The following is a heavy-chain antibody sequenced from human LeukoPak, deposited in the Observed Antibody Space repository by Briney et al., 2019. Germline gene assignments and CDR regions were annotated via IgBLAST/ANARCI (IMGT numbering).Heavy chain of an antibody. J-gene: IGHJ3*02. CDR2: ISSSSSYI. D-gene: IGHD3-16*01. CDR1: GFTFSSYA. Sequence: PGGSLRLSCAASGFTFSSYAMSWVRQAPGKGLEWVSSISSSSSYIYYADSVKGRFTISRDNAKNSLYLQMNSLRAEDTAVYYCAREGDLHDAFDIWGQGTMVTVSS. V-gene: IGHV3-21*01. CDR3: AREGDLHDAFDI.